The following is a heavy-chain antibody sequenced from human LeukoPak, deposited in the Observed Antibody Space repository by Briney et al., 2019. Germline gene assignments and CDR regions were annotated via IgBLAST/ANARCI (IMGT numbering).Heavy chain of an antibody. D-gene: IGHD3-10*01. Sequence: PSETLSLTCTVSGGSISSSTSGWGWYWGWIRQPPGKGLEWIGSIYYSGSTYYNPSLKSRVTISVDTSKNQFSLKLSSVTAADTAVYYCARGDYYGSAPYGMDVWGQGTTVTVSS. CDR1: GGSISSSTSGWGWY. CDR3: ARGDYYGSAPYGMDV. J-gene: IGHJ6*02. CDR2: IYYSGST. V-gene: IGHV4-39*07.